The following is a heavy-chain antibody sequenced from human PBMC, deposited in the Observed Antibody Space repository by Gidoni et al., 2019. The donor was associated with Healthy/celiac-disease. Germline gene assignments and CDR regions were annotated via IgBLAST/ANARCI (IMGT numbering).Heavy chain of an antibody. J-gene: IGHJ3*02. CDR2: ISSSSSYI. D-gene: IGHD3-22*01. CDR3: ARESSGYYLDAFDI. Sequence: EVQLVESGGGLVKPGWSLRLSCAASGFTFSSYSMNWVRQAPGKGLEWVSSISSSSSYIYYADSVKGRFTISRDNAKNSLYLQMNSLRAEDTAVYYCARESSGYYLDAFDIWGQGTMVTVSS. CDR1: GFTFSSYS. V-gene: IGHV3-21*01.